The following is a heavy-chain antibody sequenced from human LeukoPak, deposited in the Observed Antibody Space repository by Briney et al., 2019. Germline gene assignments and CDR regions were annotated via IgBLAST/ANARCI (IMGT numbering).Heavy chain of an antibody. CDR2: INAGNGNT. J-gene: IGHJ4*02. Sequence: ASVKVSCKASGYTFTSYAMHWVRQAPGQRLEWMGWINAGNGNTKYSQKFQGRVTITRDTSASTAYMELGSLRSEDTAVYYCARSLSSGYYDYWGQGTLVTVSS. CDR3: ARSLSSGYYDY. D-gene: IGHD3-22*01. CDR1: GYTFTSYA. V-gene: IGHV1-3*01.